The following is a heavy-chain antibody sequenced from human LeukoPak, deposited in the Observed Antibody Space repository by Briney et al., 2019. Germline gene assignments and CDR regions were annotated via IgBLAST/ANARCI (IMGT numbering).Heavy chain of an antibody. CDR3: ARLPGGDSSSVVAFDI. CDR2: IYYRGST. D-gene: IGHD2-21*02. J-gene: IGHJ3*02. Sequence: PSETLSLTCTVSGGSISSYYWSWIRQPPGKGLEWIAYIYYRGSTNYNPSLKSRVTISVDTSKNQFSLKLSSVTAADTAVYYCARLPGGDSSSVVAFDIWGQGTMVTVSS. V-gene: IGHV4-59*08. CDR1: GGSISSYY.